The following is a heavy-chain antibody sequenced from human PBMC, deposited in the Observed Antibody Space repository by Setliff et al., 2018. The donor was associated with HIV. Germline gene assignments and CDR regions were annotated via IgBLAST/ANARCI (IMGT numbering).Heavy chain of an antibody. CDR2: INHSGNT. V-gene: IGHV4-34*01. CDR1: GGSFSGYY. Sequence: PSETLSLTCAVYGGSFSGYYWSWIRQTPGKGLEWIGEINHSGNTNYNPSLKSRLTISIDTSKNHFSLNLRSVTAADAAVYYCARGALSLTMTKLLSFFAFWGQGTLGTVSS. D-gene: IGHD3-22*01. CDR3: ARGALSLTMTKLLSFFAF. J-gene: IGHJ4*02.